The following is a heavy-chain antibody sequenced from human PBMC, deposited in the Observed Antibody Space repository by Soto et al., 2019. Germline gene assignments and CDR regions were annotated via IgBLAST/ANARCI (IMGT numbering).Heavy chain of an antibody. CDR2: IYPGDSDT. Sequence: PGESLKISCKGSGYSFTSYWIGWVRQMPGKGLEWMGIIYPGDSDTRYSPSFQGQVTISADESISTAYLQWSSLKASDTAMYYCARFVVVTDATDGNYYYYYMDVWGKGTTVTVSS. J-gene: IGHJ6*03. CDR1: GYSFTSYW. V-gene: IGHV5-51*01. CDR3: ARFVVVTDATDGNYYYYYMDV. D-gene: IGHD2-2*01.